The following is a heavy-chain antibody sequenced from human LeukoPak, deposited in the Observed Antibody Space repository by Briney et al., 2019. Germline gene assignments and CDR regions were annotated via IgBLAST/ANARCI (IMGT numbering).Heavy chain of an antibody. CDR1: GFTVSDNY. CDR3: ARDPGYDYGYDY. V-gene: IGHV3-66*01. D-gene: IGHD5-18*01. J-gene: IGHJ4*02. CDR2: IYSDGST. Sequence: GGSLRLSCAASGFTVSDNYMSWVRQAPGRGLEWVSVIYSDGSTYYADSVKGRFTISRDNSKNTVYLQMNSLRAEDTAVYYCARDPGYDYGYDYWGQGTLVTVSS.